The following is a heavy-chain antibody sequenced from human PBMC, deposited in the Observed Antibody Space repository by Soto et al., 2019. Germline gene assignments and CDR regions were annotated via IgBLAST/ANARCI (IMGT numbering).Heavy chain of an antibody. D-gene: IGHD2-15*01. V-gene: IGHV3-74*01. CDR1: GFTFTNYW. J-gene: IGHJ4*02. CDR3: ARDCCTDPFDK. Sequence: LRLSCVASGFTFTNYWMHWIRQAPGKGLEWVSQINNDGRTTNYADSVKGRFTISRDNARNMLYLQMNSLTPEDTAVYYCARDCCTDPFDKWGQGNLVTVSS. CDR2: INNDGRTT.